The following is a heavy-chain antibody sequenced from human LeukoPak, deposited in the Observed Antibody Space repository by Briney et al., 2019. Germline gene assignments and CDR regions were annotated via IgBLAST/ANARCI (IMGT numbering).Heavy chain of an antibody. V-gene: IGHV3-48*03. CDR2: ITGSGTTI. J-gene: IGHJ4*02. CDR3: ASNIAAASSDY. CDR1: GFTFNIYE. D-gene: IGHD6-13*01. Sequence: GGSLRLSCAASGFTFNIYEMNWVRQAPGRGLEWIAYITGSGTTIHYADSVKGRFTISRDNSKNTLYLHMNSLRAEDTAVYYCASNIAAASSDYWGQGTLVTVSS.